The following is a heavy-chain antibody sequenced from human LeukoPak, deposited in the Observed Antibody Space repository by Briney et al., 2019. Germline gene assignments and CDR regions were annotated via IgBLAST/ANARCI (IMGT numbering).Heavy chain of an antibody. Sequence: SETLSLTCTVSGGSISSYYWSWIRQPPGKGLEWIGSIYYSGSTYYNPSLKSRVTISVDTSKKRFSLRLSSVTAADTAVYHCARDFTSYYDILTGYYSLYGYGMDVWGQGTTVTVSS. V-gene: IGHV4-59*12. CDR3: ARDFTSYYDILTGYYSLYGYGMDV. CDR2: IYYSGST. CDR1: GGSISSYY. D-gene: IGHD3-9*01. J-gene: IGHJ6*02.